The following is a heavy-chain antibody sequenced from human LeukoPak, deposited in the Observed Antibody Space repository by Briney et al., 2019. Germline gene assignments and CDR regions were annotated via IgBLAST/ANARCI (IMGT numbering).Heavy chain of an antibody. CDR3: ASDKSTTRHFDY. CDR2: IIPNSGGA. V-gene: IGHV1-2*02. CDR1: GYTFTGYY. J-gene: IGHJ4*02. Sequence: ASATVSCKASGYTFTGYYMHWVRQAPGQGLEWMGWIIPNSGGANYAQKFQGRVTMTRDTSISTAYMELSSLRSDDTAVYYCASDKSTTRHFDYWGQGTLATVSS. D-gene: IGHD5/OR15-5a*01.